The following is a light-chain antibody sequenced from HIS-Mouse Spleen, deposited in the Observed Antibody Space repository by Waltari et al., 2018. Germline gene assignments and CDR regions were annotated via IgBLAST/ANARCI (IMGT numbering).Light chain of an antibody. CDR2: DAR. CDR3: QVWDSSSDHVV. CDR1: NIGSKS. V-gene: IGLV3-21*03. Sequence: SYVLTQPPSVSVAPGKTARITCGGNNIGSKSVHWYQQKPGQAPVLVGYDARDRPSGSPERFSGSNSGNTATLTISRVEAGDEADYYCQVWDSSSDHVVFGGGTKLTVL. J-gene: IGLJ2*01.